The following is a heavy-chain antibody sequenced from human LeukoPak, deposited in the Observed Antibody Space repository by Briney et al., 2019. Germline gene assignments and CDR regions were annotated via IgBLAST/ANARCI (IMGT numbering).Heavy chain of an antibody. Sequence: ASVKVSCKASGYTFTSYDINWVRQATGQGLEWMGWMNPKSGNTGYAQKFQGRVTMTRNTSISTAYMELSSLRSEDTAVYYCARLSIAAAGHNYYYYYMDVWGKGTTVTVSS. D-gene: IGHD6-13*01. J-gene: IGHJ6*03. CDR3: ARLSIAAAGHNYYYYYMDV. V-gene: IGHV1-8*01. CDR2: MNPKSGNT. CDR1: GYTFTSYD.